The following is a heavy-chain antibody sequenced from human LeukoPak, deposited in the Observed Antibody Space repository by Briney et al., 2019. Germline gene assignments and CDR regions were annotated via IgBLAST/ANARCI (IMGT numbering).Heavy chain of an antibody. V-gene: IGHV3-21*04. CDR2: ISTNSAFI. CDR3: AKGKGDYSGSYPGLFDY. J-gene: IGHJ4*02. D-gene: IGHD1-26*01. Sequence: PGGSLRLSCTASGFTFINYSMNWVRQAPGKGLEWVSSISTNSAFIYYADSVRGRFTISRDNTKNTLYLQMNSLSAEDTAVYYCAKGKGDYSGSYPGLFDYWGQGTLVTVSS. CDR1: GFTFINYS.